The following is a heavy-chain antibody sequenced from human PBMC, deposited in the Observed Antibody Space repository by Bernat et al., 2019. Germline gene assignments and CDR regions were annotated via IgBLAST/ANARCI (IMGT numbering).Heavy chain of an antibody. CDR1: GGSISSSSYY. CDR3: ARRLRGG. V-gene: IGHV4-39*01. CDR2: IFYSGST. Sequence: QLQLQESGPGLVKPSETLSLTCTVSGGSISSSSYYWGWIRQPPGKGLEWIGRIFYSGSTYYNPSLKSRVAISVDTSKNQFSLKLSSVTAADTAVYYCARRLRGGWGQGTLVTVAS. J-gene: IGHJ4*02.